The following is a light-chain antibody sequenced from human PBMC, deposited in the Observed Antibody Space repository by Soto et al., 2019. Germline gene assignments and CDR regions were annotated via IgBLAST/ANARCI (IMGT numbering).Light chain of an antibody. CDR2: SNS. Sequence: QSVLTQSPSASGTPGQRVTISCSGSSSNIGTYFVYWYQQLPGTAPKLLIYSNSQRPSGVPDRFSGSKSGTSASLAINGLRPEDEADYYCAAWDGSLSGNVFGTGTKVTVL. CDR3: AAWDGSLSGNV. J-gene: IGLJ1*01. CDR1: SSNIGTYF. V-gene: IGLV1-47*01.